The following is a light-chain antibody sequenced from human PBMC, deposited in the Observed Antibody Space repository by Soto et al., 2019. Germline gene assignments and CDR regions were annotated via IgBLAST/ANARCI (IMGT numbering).Light chain of an antibody. J-gene: IGKJ4*01. Sequence: DIQMTQSPSSVSASLGDRVTITCRASQGIGVYLAWFQQKPGNVPKLLIYAASTLQSGVPSRFSGSGSGTDLTLTISSLQPEDVATYYCQKYNSAPLTFGGGTKVEIK. V-gene: IGKV1-27*01. CDR3: QKYNSAPLT. CDR2: AAS. CDR1: QGIGVY.